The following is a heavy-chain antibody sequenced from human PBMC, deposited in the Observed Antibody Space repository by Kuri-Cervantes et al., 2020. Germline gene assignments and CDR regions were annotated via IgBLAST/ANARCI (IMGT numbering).Heavy chain of an antibody. CDR1: GYTFTSYG. V-gene: IGHV1-18*01. J-gene: IGHJ6*02. Sequence: ASVKVSCKASGYTFTSYGISWVRQAPGQGLEWMGWISAYNGNTNYAQKLQGRVTMTRNTSISTAYMELSSLRSEDTAVYYCARDQSRDRGLDYYYGMDVWGQGTTVTVSS. CDR3: ARDQSRDRGLDYYYGMDV. D-gene: IGHD3-16*01. CDR2: ISAYNGNT.